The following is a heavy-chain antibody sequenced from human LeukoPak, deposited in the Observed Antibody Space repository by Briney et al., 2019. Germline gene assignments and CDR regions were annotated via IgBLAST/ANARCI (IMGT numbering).Heavy chain of an antibody. J-gene: IGHJ4*02. CDR2: ISTTGSYT. CDR3: ARGGWGTAIDY. V-gene: IGHV3-11*05. CDR1: GFTFSDYY. D-gene: IGHD1-7*01. Sequence: GGSLRLSCEASGFTFSDYYMSWIRQAPGKGLEWVSFISTTGSYTYLADSVKGRFTVSRDNAKSSLYLQMNSLRAEDTAVYYCARGGWGTAIDYWAQGTLVTVSS.